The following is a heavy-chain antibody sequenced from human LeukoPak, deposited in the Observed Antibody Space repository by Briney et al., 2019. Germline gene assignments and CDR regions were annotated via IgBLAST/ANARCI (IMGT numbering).Heavy chain of an antibody. J-gene: IGHJ4*02. CDR3: ARDRTRYFDY. D-gene: IGHD2-15*01. Sequence: PGGPLRLSCAASGFTFSSYAIHWVRQAQGKGLEWVAVISYDGTYKYYADSVRGRFNISRDNSKNTLFLQMNSLRDEDTAVYYCARDRTRYFDYWGQGTLVTVSS. V-gene: IGHV3-30-3*01. CDR1: GFTFSSYA. CDR2: ISYDGTYK.